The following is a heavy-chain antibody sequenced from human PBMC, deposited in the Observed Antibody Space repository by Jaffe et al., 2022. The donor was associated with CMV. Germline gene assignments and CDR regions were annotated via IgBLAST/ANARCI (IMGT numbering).Heavy chain of an antibody. CDR1: GYTFTSYG. D-gene: IGHD6-6*01. CDR3: ARTPYSSSSIPKRKEYYFDY. Sequence: QVQLVQSGAEVKKPGASVKVSCKASGYTFTSYGISWVRQAPGQGLEWMGWISAYNGNTNYAQKLQGRVTMTTDTSTSTAYMELRSLRSDDTAVYYCARTPYSSSSIPKRKEYYFDYWGQGTLVTVSS. J-gene: IGHJ4*02. V-gene: IGHV1-18*01. CDR2: ISAYNGNT.